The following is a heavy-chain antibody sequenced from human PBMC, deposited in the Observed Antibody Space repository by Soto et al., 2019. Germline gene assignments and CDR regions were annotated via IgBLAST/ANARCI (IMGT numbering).Heavy chain of an antibody. Sequence: EVQLVESGGGLVQPGGSLRLSCAASGITLSNYWVHWVRQAPGKGLVWVSRISSDGSSTSYADSVQGRDTISRDNAKNTLYLQMHSLGAEDTAVYYCAYFTSGCPTWGQGTLVTVSS. V-gene: IGHV3-74*01. J-gene: IGHJ4*02. CDR3: AYFTSGCPT. CDR2: ISSDGSST. CDR1: GITLSNYW. D-gene: IGHD6-19*01.